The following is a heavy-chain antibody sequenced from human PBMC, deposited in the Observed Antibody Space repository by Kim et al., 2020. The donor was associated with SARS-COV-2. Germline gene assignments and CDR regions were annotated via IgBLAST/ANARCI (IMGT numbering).Heavy chain of an antibody. CDR3: ARATVTTDYGMDV. J-gene: IGHJ6*02. D-gene: IGHD4-17*01. CDR2: INHSGST. Sequence: SETLSLTCAVYGGSFSGYYWSWIRQPPGKGLEWIGEINHSGSTNYNPSLKSRVTISVDTSKNQFSLKLSSVTAADTAEYYCARATVTTDYGMDVWGQGTTFAVSS. CDR1: GGSFSGYY. V-gene: IGHV4-34*01.